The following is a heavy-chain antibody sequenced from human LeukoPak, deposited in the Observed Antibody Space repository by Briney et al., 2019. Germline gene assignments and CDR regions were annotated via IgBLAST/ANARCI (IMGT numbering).Heavy chain of an antibody. CDR3: AKDKVGATRILDY. V-gene: IGHV3-30*04. J-gene: IGHJ4*02. D-gene: IGHD1-26*01. Sequence: GGSLRLSCAASGFTFTSYAMSWVRQAPGKGLEWVAVISYDGSNKYYADSVKGRFTISRDNSKNTLYLQMNNLRAEDTAVYYCAKDKVGATRILDYWGQGTLVTVSS. CDR1: GFTFTSYA. CDR2: ISYDGSNK.